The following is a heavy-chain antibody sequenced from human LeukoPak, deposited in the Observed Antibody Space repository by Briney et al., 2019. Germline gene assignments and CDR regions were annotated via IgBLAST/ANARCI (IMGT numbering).Heavy chain of an antibody. D-gene: IGHD3-10*01. Sequence: GGSLRLSCAASGFSVSNNYMNWVRQAPGKGLEWVSVIYSDGNTYYADSVKGRFTISRDNSKNTLYLQMNSLRAEDTAVYYCAILYGGGYWGQGTLVTVSS. CDR2: IYSDGNT. J-gene: IGHJ4*02. CDR1: GFSVSNNY. V-gene: IGHV3-53*01. CDR3: AILYGGGY.